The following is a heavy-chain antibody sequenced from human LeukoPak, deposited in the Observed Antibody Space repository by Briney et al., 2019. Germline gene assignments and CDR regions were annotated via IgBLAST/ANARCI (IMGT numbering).Heavy chain of an antibody. Sequence: QPGGSLRLSCAASGFTVGDTYMTWVRQAPGKGLEWVSVIYPGGITDYADSVKGRFTVSRDTSKNTLYLQMSSLGAEDTAVYYCARDPTLRLAGVRNHAVEIWGQGTMVTVSS. J-gene: IGHJ3*02. CDR1: GFTVGDTY. V-gene: IGHV3-66*01. D-gene: IGHD6-13*01. CDR2: IYPGGIT. CDR3: ARDPTLRLAGVRNHAVEI.